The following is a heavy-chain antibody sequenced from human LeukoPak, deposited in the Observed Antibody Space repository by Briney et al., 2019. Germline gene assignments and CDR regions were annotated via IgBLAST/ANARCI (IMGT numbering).Heavy chain of an antibody. CDR3: ARVAYGDYGVFDY. D-gene: IGHD4-17*01. J-gene: IGHJ4*02. V-gene: IGHV3-30*03. Sequence: PGRSLRLSCAASGFIFSTYGMHWVRQAPGKGLEWVAVISYDGSNKYYADSVKGRFTISRDNSKNTLYLQMNSLRAEDTAVYFCARVAYGDYGVFDYWGQGTLVTVSS. CDR1: GFIFSTYG. CDR2: ISYDGSNK.